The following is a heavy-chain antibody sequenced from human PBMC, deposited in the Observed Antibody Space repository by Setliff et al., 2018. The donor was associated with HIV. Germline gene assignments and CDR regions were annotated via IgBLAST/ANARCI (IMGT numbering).Heavy chain of an antibody. CDR2: INHGGDT. V-gene: IGHV4-34*01. J-gene: IGHJ4*02. Sequence: PSETLSLTCAVYGQSISGYYWSWIRQTPGKGLEWIGEINHGGDTNYNPSLKSRVTISVGSSYNHFSLKLSSVTAADTGVYYCASRRGIEFYFDIWGQGTPFTVSS. CDR1: GQSISGYY. D-gene: IGHD3-10*01. CDR3: ASRRGIEFYFDI.